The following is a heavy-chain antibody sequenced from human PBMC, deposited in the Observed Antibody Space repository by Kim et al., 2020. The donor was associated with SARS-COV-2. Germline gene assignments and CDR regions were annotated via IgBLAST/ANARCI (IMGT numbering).Heavy chain of an antibody. CDR1: GFTFSSYA. Sequence: GGSLRLSCAASGFTFSSYAMSWVRQAPGKGLEWVSAISGSGGSTYYADSVKGRFTISRDNSKNTLYLQMNSLRAEDTAVYYCAKLARVRGVIITSHYGMDVWGQGTTVTVSS. CDR3: AKLARVRGVIITSHYGMDV. J-gene: IGHJ6*02. D-gene: IGHD3-10*01. V-gene: IGHV3-23*01. CDR2: ISGSGGST.